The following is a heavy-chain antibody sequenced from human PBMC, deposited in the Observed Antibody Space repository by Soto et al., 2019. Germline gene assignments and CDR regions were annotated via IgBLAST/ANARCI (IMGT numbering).Heavy chain of an antibody. CDR3: VRRYGSAFDI. V-gene: IGHV4-59*01. J-gene: IGHJ3*02. CDR1: GGSISSYY. D-gene: IGHD3-10*01. Sequence: QVQLQESGPGLVKPSETLSLTCTVSGGSISSYYWSWIRQPPGKGLEWIGSVYYSGSTNYNPSLQRRVTISVDASLNQSPLQLSSLTAADPAVDYCVRRYGSAFDIWGQGTMVTVSS. CDR2: VYYSGST.